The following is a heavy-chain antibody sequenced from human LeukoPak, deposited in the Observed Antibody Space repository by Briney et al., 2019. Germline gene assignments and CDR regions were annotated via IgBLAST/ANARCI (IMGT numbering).Heavy chain of an antibody. V-gene: IGHV3-30*18. Sequence: GRSLRLSCAASGFTFSSYGMHWVRQAPGKGLEWVAVISYDGSNKYYADSVKGRFTISRDNSKNTLYLQMNSLRAEDTAVYYCAKLDWGAWEVGYWGQGTLVTVSS. CDR1: GFTFSSYG. CDR2: ISYDGSNK. D-gene: IGHD1-26*01. J-gene: IGHJ4*02. CDR3: AKLDWGAWEVGY.